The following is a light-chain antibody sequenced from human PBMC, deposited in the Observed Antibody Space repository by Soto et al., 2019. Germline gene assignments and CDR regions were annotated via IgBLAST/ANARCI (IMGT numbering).Light chain of an antibody. CDR1: QGISSG. CDR3: QQYNSYPWT. J-gene: IGKJ1*01. Sequence: DIQMTQSPSTLSASVGDRVTITCRASQGISSGLAWYQQKPGKAPKLLIYKASSLESGVPSRFSGSASGTEFTLTISSLQPDDFATYYCQQYNSYPWTFGQGTKVEIK. CDR2: KAS. V-gene: IGKV1-5*03.